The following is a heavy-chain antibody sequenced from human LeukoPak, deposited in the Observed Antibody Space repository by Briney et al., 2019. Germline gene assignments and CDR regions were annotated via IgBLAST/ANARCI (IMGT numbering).Heavy chain of an antibody. Sequence: GRSLRLSCAASGFTFSSYAMSWVRQAPGKGLEWVSAISGSGGSTYYADSVKGRFTISRDNSKNTLYLQMNSLRAEDTAVYYCAKVYYYDSSGTMAFDYWGQGTLVTVSS. CDR1: GFTFSSYA. D-gene: IGHD3-22*01. V-gene: IGHV3-23*01. CDR3: AKVYYYDSSGTMAFDY. CDR2: ISGSGGST. J-gene: IGHJ4*02.